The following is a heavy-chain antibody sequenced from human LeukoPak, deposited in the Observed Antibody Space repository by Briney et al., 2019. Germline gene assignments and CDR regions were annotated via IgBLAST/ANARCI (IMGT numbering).Heavy chain of an antibody. CDR3: ASGFIPSPDGGYYYYYYMDV. Sequence: ASVKVSCKASGGTFSSYAISWVRQAPGQGLEWMGGIIPIFGTANYAQKFQGRVTITTDESTSTAYMELSSLRSEDTAVYYCASGFIPSPDGGYYYYYYMDVWGKGTTVTVSS. CDR1: GGTFSSYA. D-gene: IGHD3-16*01. V-gene: IGHV1-69*05. CDR2: IIPIFGTA. J-gene: IGHJ6*03.